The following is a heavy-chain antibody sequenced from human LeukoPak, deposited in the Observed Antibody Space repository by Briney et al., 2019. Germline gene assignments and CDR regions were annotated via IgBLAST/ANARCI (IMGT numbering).Heavy chain of an antibody. D-gene: IGHD1-26*01. V-gene: IGHV3-21*01. CDR2: ISSSSSYI. J-gene: IGHJ4*02. CDR3: ARGGGSYPYYFDY. Sequence: GGSLRLSCAASGFTFSSYSMNWVRQAPGKGLGWVSFISSSSSYIYYADSVKGRFTISRDNAKNSLYLQMNSLRAEDTAVYYCARGGGSYPYYFDYWGQGTLVTVSS. CDR1: GFTFSSYS.